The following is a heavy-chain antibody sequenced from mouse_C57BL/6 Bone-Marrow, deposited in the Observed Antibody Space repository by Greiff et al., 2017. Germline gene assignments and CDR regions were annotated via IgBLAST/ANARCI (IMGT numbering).Heavy chain of an antibody. CDR2: IDPSDSYT. Sequence: VQLQQSGAELVMPGASVKLSCKASGYTFTSYWMHWVKQRPGQGLEWIGEIDPSDSYTNYNQKFKGKSTLTVDKSSSTAYMQLSSLTSEDSAVYYCARRSGGYGSSWGYWGQGTTLTVSS. D-gene: IGHD1-1*01. CDR3: ARRSGGYGSSWGY. CDR1: GYTFTSYW. J-gene: IGHJ2*01. V-gene: IGHV1-69*01.